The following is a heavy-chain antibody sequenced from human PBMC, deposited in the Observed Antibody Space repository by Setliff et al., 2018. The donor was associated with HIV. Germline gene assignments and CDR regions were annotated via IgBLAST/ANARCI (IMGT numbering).Heavy chain of an antibody. J-gene: IGHJ5*02. V-gene: IGHV1-58*02. CDR1: GFTLTRSA. D-gene: IGHD6-19*01. Sequence: GASVKVSCKASGFTLTRSAMQWVRQARGQPLEWIGWIVVGSGKTTYAQKFQERVTITRDMSTSTAYMELNSLRSEDTAVYYCAKDIPGPAINSGRIKNWFDPWGEGTLVTVSS. CDR3: AKDIPGPAINSGRIKNWFDP. CDR2: IVVGSGKT.